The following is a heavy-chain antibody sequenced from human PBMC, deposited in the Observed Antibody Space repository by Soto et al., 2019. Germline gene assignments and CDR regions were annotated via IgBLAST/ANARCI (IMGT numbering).Heavy chain of an antibody. V-gene: IGHV3-7*04. Sequence: GGSLRLSCAASGFTFSSYWMSWVRQAPGKGLEWVANIKQDGSEKYYVDSVKGRFTISKDYAKNSLYLQMNSLRAEDTAVYYCARGVIMGAFDIWGQGTMVTVSS. CDR2: IKQDGSEK. CDR1: GFTFSSYW. D-gene: IGHD3-10*01. J-gene: IGHJ3*02. CDR3: ARGVIMGAFDI.